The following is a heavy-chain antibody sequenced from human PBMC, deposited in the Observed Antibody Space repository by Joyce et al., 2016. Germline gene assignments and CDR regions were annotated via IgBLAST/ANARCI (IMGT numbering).Heavy chain of an antibody. CDR2: ISPSGDDT. J-gene: IGHJ4*02. Sequence: QVQLVQSGAEVREPGPSVKVSCKASGNYVHWVRQAPGQGLEWMGLISPSGDDTVYAQRFRGRVTVTRDTATSTVYMDLYNLGSEDTAIYYCTRDDVGYGDSTLWGQGTLVSVSS. CDR1: GNY. D-gene: IGHD4-17*01. V-gene: IGHV1-46*01. CDR3: TRDDVGYGDSTL.